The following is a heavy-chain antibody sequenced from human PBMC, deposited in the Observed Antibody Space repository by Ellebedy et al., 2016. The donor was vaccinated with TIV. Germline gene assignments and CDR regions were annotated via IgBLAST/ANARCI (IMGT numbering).Heavy chain of an antibody. J-gene: IGHJ4*02. CDR1: GFTFSSYS. CDR3: ARDSTGRLWFGELLHYFDY. Sequence: GESLKISCAASGFTFSSYSMNWVRQAPGKGLEWVSYISSSSSTIYYADSVKGRFTISRDNAKNSLYLQMNSLRDEDTAVYYCARDSTGRLWFGELLHYFDYWGQGTLVTVSS. D-gene: IGHD3-10*01. CDR2: ISSSSSTI. V-gene: IGHV3-48*02.